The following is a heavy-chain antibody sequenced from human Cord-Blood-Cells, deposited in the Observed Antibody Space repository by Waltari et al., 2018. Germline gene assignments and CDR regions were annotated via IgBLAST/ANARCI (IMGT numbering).Heavy chain of an antibody. D-gene: IGHD3-9*01. CDR2: IVVCSGNT. CDR1: GFTFTSSA. Sequence: QMQLVQSGPEVKKPGTSVKVSCKASGFTFTSSAVQWVRQARGQRLEWIGWIVVCSGNTNYAQKVQERVTITRDMSTSTAYMELSSLRSEDTAVYYCAAGSYDILTGYYYYYGMDVWGQGTTVTVSS. J-gene: IGHJ6*02. V-gene: IGHV1-58*01. CDR3: AAGSYDILTGYYYYYGMDV.